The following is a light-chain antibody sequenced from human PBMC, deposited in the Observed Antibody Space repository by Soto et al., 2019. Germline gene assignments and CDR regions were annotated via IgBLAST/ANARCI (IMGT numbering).Light chain of an antibody. V-gene: IGKV3-11*01. J-gene: IGKJ5*01. Sequence: EVVLTQSPDTLSLSPGDRATLSCRASQSVSTYLAWYQQKPGQAPRLLIYDASNRATGIPARFSGSGSGTDFTLPISSLEPEDFAVYFCQQRSDWPPLTFGQGTRL. CDR1: QSVSTY. CDR3: QQRSDWPPLT. CDR2: DAS.